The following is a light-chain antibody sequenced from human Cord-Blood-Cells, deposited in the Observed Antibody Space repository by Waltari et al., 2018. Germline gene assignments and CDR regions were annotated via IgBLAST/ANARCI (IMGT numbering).Light chain of an antibody. J-gene: IGKJ2*01. Sequence: EIVMTQSPAPLSVSQGERATLPCRASQSVSSNLAWYQQKPGQAPRLLIYGASTRATGIPARFSGSGSGTEFTLTISSLQSEDFAVYYCQQYNNWPPYTFGQGTKLEIK. CDR2: GAS. V-gene: IGKV3-15*01. CDR1: QSVSSN. CDR3: QQYNNWPPYT.